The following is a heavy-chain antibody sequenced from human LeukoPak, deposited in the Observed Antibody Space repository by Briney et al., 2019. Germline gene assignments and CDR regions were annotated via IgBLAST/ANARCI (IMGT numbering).Heavy chain of an antibody. CDR2: IIPIFGTA. D-gene: IGHD6-19*01. CDR3: ASGLLSSGWYPDAFDI. V-gene: IGHV1-69*13. J-gene: IGHJ3*02. Sequence: GASVKVSCKASGGTFSSYAISWVRQAPGQGLEWMGGIIPIFGTANYAQKFQGRVTITADESTSTAYMELSSLRSEDTAVYYCASGLLSSGWYPDAFDIWGQGTMVTVSS. CDR1: GGTFSSYA.